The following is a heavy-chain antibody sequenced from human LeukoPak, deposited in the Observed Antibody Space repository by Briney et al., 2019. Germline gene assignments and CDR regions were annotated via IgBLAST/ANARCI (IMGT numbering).Heavy chain of an antibody. CDR2: INPNSGST. D-gene: IGHD5-18*01. J-gene: IGHJ4*02. V-gene: IGHV1-2*02. Sequence: ASVKVSCKASGYTFTGYYMHWVRQAPGQGLEWMGWINPNSGSTNYAQKFQGRVTMTRDTSISTAYMELSRLRSDDTAVYYCARDHGQRGYSYGSDYFDYWGQGTLVTVSS. CDR1: GYTFTGYY. CDR3: ARDHGQRGYSYGSDYFDY.